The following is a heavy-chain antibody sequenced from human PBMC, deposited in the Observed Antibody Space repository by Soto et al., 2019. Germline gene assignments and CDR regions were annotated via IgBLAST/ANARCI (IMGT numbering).Heavy chain of an antibody. CDR3: AKDELTMIVVVTIDY. CDR2: ISGSGGST. Sequence: GGSLRLSFAASGFPFCSYAMGWVRQAPGEGLEWVSAISGSGGSTYYADSVKGRFTISRDNSKNTLYLQMNSLRAEDTAVYYCAKDELTMIVVVTIDYWGQGTLVTVSS. CDR1: GFPFCSYA. D-gene: IGHD3-22*01. V-gene: IGHV3-23*01. J-gene: IGHJ4*02.